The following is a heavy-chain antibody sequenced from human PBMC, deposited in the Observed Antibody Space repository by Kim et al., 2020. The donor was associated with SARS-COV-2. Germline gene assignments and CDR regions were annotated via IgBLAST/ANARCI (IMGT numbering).Heavy chain of an antibody. CDR1: GGSFSGYY. J-gene: IGHJ4*02. CDR2: INHSGST. CDR3: ASQSPKLDGRHEFDY. Sequence: SETLSLTCAVYGGSFSGYYWNWIRQPPGKGLEWIGEINHSGSTNYNPSHKSRVTITVDTSTNQFTLKLSFVTAADTAVYYCASQSPKLDGRHEFDYWGQGTLVTVSS. D-gene: IGHD2-15*01. V-gene: IGHV4-34*01.